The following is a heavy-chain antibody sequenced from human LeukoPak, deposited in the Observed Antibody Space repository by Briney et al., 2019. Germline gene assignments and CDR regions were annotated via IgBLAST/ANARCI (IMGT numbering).Heavy chain of an antibody. J-gene: IGHJ1*01. CDR3: AKDQGDYCSGSSCYSGDYGYFQH. CDR2: ISGSGGST. Sequence: LAGGSLRLSCAASGFTFSSYWMHWVRQAPGKGLVWVSGISGSGGSTYYGDSVKGRFTISRDNSKNTLYLQMNSLRAEDTAVYYCAKDQGDYCSGSSCYSGDYGYFQHWGQGTLVTVSS. D-gene: IGHD2-2*02. V-gene: IGHV3-23*01. CDR1: GFTFSSYW.